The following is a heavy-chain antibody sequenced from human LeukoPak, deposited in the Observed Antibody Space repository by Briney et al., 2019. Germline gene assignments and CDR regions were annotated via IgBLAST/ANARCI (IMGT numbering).Heavy chain of an antibody. CDR2: IYYSGST. Sequence: SETLSLTCTVSGGSISSYYWSWIRQPPRKGLEWIGYIYYSGSTNYNPSLKSRVTISVDTYKNQFSLKLSAVTAPHTALYYSGSTNYYPSVKSRVTISVDTSTTQCSLKLSSVTAADTAVYYCARSGHDFWSGYYYFDYWGQGTLVTVSS. V-gene: IGHV4-59*01. CDR1: GGSISSYY. CDR3: GSTNYYPSVKSRVTISVDTSTTQCSLKLSSVTAADTAVYYCARSGHDFWSGYYYFDY. D-gene: IGHD3-10*01. J-gene: IGHJ4*02.